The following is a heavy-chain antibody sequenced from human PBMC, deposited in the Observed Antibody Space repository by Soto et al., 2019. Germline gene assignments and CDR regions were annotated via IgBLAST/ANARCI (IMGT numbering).Heavy chain of an antibody. CDR3: ARAQYYYDSSGYYQYYFDF. CDR1: GGTFSSYA. Sequence: ASVKVSCRSSGGTFSSYAISCVRQAPGQGLEWMGGIIPIFGTANYAQKFQGRVTITADESTSTAYMELSSLRSEDTAVYYCARAQYYYDSSGYYQYYFDFWGQGALVTVSS. V-gene: IGHV1-69*13. J-gene: IGHJ4*02. CDR2: IIPIFGTA. D-gene: IGHD3-22*01.